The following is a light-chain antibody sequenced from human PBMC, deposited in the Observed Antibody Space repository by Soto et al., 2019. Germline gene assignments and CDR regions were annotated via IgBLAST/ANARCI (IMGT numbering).Light chain of an antibody. CDR2: EAT. V-gene: IGLV2-23*01. J-gene: IGLJ3*02. CDR1: SSDIGTYNL. Sequence: QSVLTQPASVSGSPGQSITISCTGTSSDIGTYNLVSWYQQHPGKAPKLIIYEATKRPSGVSNRFSGSKSGNTASQTISGLQTEDEADYYCCSYAGGSTLVFGGGTKVTVL. CDR3: CSYAGGSTLV.